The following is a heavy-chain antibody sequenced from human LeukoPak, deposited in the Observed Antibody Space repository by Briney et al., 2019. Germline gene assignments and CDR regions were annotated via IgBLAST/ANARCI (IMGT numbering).Heavy chain of an antibody. J-gene: IGHJ4*02. CDR3: ARSGRGSSTDYLDS. CDR2: IYGDDNT. Sequence: PGGSPRLSCAATGFTVSSNYMNWVRQAPGKGLEWVSLIYGDDNTRYADSVKGRFTISRDNSKNTLYLQMNSLRPDDTAVYYCARSGRGSSTDYLDSWGQGTLVTVSS. CDR1: GFTVSSNY. D-gene: IGHD2-2*01. V-gene: IGHV3-53*05.